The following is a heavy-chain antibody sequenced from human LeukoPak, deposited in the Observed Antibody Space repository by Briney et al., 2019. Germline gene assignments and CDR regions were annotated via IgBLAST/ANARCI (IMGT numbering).Heavy chain of an antibody. Sequence: PGGSLRLSCAASGFTFSSYEMNWVRQAQEKGLEWVSYISSSGSTIYYADSVKGRFTISRDNSQNTLYLQMNSLRAEDTAVYHCVREGGAHRFDPWGQGTLVTVSS. V-gene: IGHV3-48*03. D-gene: IGHD3-16*01. CDR1: GFTFSSYE. J-gene: IGHJ5*02. CDR2: ISSSGSTI. CDR3: VREGGAHRFDP.